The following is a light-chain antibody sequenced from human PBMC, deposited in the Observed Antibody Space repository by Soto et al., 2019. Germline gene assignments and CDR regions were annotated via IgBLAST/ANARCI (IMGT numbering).Light chain of an antibody. CDR3: SSYAGSNTV. J-gene: IGLJ2*01. CDR2: EVS. V-gene: IGLV2-8*01. CDR1: SSDVGGYNY. Sequence: QSVLTQPPSASGSPGQSVTISCTGISSDVGGYNYVSWYQQHPGKAPKLMIYEVSKRPSGVPDRFSGSKSGNTASLTVSGLQAEDEADYYCSSYAGSNTVFGGGTKVTVL.